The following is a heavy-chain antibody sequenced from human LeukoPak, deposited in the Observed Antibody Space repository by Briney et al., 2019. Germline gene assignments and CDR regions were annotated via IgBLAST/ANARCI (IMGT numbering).Heavy chain of an antibody. D-gene: IGHD4-17*01. CDR3: AKDTENGDYSHDAFDI. CDR1: GFTFSSYA. Sequence: PGGSLRLSCAASGFTFSSYAMSWVRQAPGKGLEWVSAISGSGGSTYYADSVKGRFTISRDNSKNTLYLQMNSLRAEDAAVYYCAKDTENGDYSHDAFDIWGQGTMVTVSS. V-gene: IGHV3-23*01. J-gene: IGHJ3*02. CDR2: ISGSGGST.